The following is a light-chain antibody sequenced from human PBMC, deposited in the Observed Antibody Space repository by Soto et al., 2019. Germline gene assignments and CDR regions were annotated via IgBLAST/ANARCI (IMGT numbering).Light chain of an antibody. CDR2: DIS. CDR3: QQRRSWPRT. J-gene: IGKJ1*01. V-gene: IGKV3-11*01. CDR1: QTIRSNY. Sequence: ETVLTQSPGTLSLSPGERATLSCRASQTIRSNYLAWYQQKPGQAPRLLIHDISERATGIPARFSGSGSGTDFTLTISSLEPEDFAVYYCQQRRSWPRTFGQGTKVEIK.